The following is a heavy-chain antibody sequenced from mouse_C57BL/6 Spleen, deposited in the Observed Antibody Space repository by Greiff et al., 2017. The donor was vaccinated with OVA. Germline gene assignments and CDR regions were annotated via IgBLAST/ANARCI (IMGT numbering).Heavy chain of an antibody. V-gene: IGHV1-82*01. D-gene: IGHD1-1*01. Sequence: VKLQESGPELVKPGASVKISCKASGYAFSSSWMNWVKQRPGKGLEWIGRIYPGDGDTNYNGKFKGKATLTADKSSSTAYMQLSSLTSEDSAVYFCAREGVITTVVAKDYYYAMDYWGQGTSVTVSS. CDR2: IYPGDGDT. J-gene: IGHJ4*01. CDR3: AREGVITTVVAKDYYYAMDY. CDR1: GYAFSSSW.